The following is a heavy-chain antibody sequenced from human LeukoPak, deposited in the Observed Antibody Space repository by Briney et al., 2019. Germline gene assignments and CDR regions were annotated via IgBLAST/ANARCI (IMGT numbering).Heavy chain of an antibody. CDR3: AKDIRDIVVVPAAITYYYYYMDV. Sequence: GGSLRLSCAASVFTFSSYGMHWVRQAPGKGLEWVAFIRYDGSNKYYADSVKGRFTISRDNSKNTLYLQMNSLRAEDTAVYYCAKDIRDIVVVPAAITYYYYYMDVWGKGTTVTVSS. J-gene: IGHJ6*03. V-gene: IGHV3-30*02. D-gene: IGHD2-2*01. CDR1: VFTFSSYG. CDR2: IRYDGSNK.